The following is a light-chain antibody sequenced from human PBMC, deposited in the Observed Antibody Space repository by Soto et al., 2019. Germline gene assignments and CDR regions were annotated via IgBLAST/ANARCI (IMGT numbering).Light chain of an antibody. Sequence: EIVRTQSPATMSVSPGERATLSCRASQSVSSKLAWYQQKPGQAPRLLIYDASNRATGIPARFSGSGSGTDFTLTISSLETEDFAVYYCQQRGDWPTLTFGGGTKVDIK. V-gene: IGKV3-11*01. CDR2: DAS. CDR3: QQRGDWPTLT. CDR1: QSVSSK. J-gene: IGKJ4*01.